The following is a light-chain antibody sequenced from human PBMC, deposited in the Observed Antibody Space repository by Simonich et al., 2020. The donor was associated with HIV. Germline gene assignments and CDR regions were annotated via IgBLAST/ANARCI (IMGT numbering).Light chain of an antibody. V-gene: IGKV3-15*01. J-gene: IGKJ2*01. CDR1: QSVSRN. Sequence: EIVMTQSPATLSVSPGERAALSCRARQSVSRNLAWYQQKPGQAPRLLIYGASTRATGIPARFSGSGSGTEFTLTISSLQSEDFAVYYCQQYNKWPYTFGQGTKLEIK. CDR2: GAS. CDR3: QQYNKWPYT.